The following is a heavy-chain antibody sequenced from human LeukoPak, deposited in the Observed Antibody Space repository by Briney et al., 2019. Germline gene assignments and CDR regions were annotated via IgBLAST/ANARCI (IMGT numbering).Heavy chain of an antibody. V-gene: IGHV1-8*01. Sequence: ASVKVSCKASGYTFTSYDINCVRQAIGQGLECMGWTNPNSDNTGYAQKFQGRDTMTRNTSISTAYMELSSLRPEDTAVYYCARGYGKRFGELLLCYWGQGTLVTVSS. J-gene: IGHJ4*02. CDR3: ARGYGKRFGELLLCY. CDR2: TNPNSDNT. CDR1: GYTFTSYD. D-gene: IGHD3-10*01.